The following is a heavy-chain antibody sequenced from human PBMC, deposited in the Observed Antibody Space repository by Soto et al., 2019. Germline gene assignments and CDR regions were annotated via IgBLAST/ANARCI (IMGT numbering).Heavy chain of an antibody. V-gene: IGHV1-18*01. J-gene: IGHJ3*02. D-gene: IGHD3-10*01. CDR3: ARDPTMVRGKLRALDI. CDR2: ISAYNGNT. CDR1: GYTFTSYG. Sequence: ASVKVSCKASGYTFTSYGISWVRQPPGQGLEWMGWISAYNGNTNYAQKPQGRVTMTTDTSTSTAYIELRSLRSDDTAVYYCARDPTMVRGKLRALDIWGQGTMVTVSS.